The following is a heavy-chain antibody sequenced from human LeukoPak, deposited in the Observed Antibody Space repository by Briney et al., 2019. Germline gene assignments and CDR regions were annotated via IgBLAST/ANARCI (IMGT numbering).Heavy chain of an antibody. D-gene: IGHD3-10*01. J-gene: IGHJ4*02. CDR2: ISNTGGNT. V-gene: IGHV3-23*01. CDR1: GFTFSNYA. Sequence: GGSLRLSCAASGFTFSNYAMSWVRQAPGKGLQWVSAISNTGGNTYYADSVKGRFTSSRDNAKNSLYLQMNSLRAEDTAVYYCARGSGSYSDYWGQGTLVTVSS. CDR3: ARGSGSYSDY.